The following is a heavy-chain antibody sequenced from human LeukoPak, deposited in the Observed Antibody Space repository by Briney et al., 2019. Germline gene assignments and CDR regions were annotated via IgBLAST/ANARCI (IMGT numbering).Heavy chain of an antibody. J-gene: IGHJ4*02. Sequence: GESLKISCKGSGYSFTSYWIGWVRQMPGKGLEWMEIIYPGDSDTRYSPSFQGQVTISADKSISTAYLQWSSLKASDTAMYYCARVPSTVSHTVDYWGQGTLVTVSS. D-gene: IGHD4-17*01. CDR1: GYSFTSYW. CDR3: ARVPSTVSHTVDY. V-gene: IGHV5-51*01. CDR2: IYPGDSDT.